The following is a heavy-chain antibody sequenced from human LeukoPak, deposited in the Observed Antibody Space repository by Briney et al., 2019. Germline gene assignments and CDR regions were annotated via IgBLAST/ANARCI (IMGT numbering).Heavy chain of an antibody. CDR2: IHHSGST. V-gene: IGHV4-31*03. D-gene: IGHD3-10*01. J-gene: IGHJ5*02. CDR1: GGSISSGDYY. CDR3: ASYGSGSYRFDP. Sequence: PSQTLSLTCTVSGGSISSGDYYWSWIRQHPGKGLEWIGYIHHSGSTYYNPSLKSRVIISVDTSKNQFSLKLNSVTAADTAVYYCASYGSGSYRFDPWGQGTLVTVSS.